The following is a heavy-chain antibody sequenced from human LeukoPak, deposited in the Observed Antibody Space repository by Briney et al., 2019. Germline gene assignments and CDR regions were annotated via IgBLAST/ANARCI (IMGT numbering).Heavy chain of an antibody. CDR2: IYYSGNT. CDR1: SGSLNNFY. D-gene: IGHD6-19*01. J-gene: IGHJ4*02. V-gene: IGHV4-59*01. Sequence: SETLFLTCTVSSGSLNNFYWSWIRQPPGKGLEWIGYIYYSGNTNYNPSLKSRVTIPVDTAKNQFPLQLSSVTTAGTAVYYCARGGWSLDFWARETLVSVSS. CDR3: ARGGWSLDF.